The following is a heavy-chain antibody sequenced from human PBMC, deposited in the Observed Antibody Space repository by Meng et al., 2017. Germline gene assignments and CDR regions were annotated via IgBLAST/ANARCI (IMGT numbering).Heavy chain of an antibody. D-gene: IGHD6-13*01. CDR3: ARDEDISAAGKLFGDY. J-gene: IGHJ4*02. CDR2: ISAYNGNT. V-gene: IGHV1-18*01. Sequence: LVQCGAEGKKPGASVKVSCKASGYTFTSYDINWVRQAAGQGLEWMGWISAYNGNTNYAQKLQGRVTMTRDTSISTAYMELSRLRSDDTAVYYCARDEDISAAGKLFGDYWGQGTLVTVSS. CDR1: GYTFTSYD.